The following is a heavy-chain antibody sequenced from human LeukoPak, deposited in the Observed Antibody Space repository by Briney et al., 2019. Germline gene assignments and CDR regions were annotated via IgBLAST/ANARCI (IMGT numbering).Heavy chain of an antibody. CDR1: GFTFSSYS. CDR2: ISSSSSYI. CDR3: ARDRGRKQYYFDY. J-gene: IGHJ4*02. Sequence: GGSLRLSCAASGFTFSSYSMNWVRRAPGKGLEWVSSISSSSSYIYYADSVKGRFTISRDNAKNSLYLQMNSLRAEDTAVYYCARDRGRKQYYFDYWGQGTLVTVSS. D-gene: IGHD1-26*01. V-gene: IGHV3-21*01.